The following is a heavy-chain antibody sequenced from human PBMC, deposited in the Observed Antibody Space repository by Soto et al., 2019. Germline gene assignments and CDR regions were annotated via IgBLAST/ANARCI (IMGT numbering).Heavy chain of an antibody. Sequence: PSETLSLTCAVYGGYFSGYYWTWIRQPPGTGLEWIGEINHSGSTNYNPSLKSRVTISVDTSKNQFSLKLTSVTAAETAVYYCARSGSSGYYLDYWGQGTLVTVSS. CDR2: INHSGST. CDR3: ARSGSSGYYLDY. CDR1: GGYFSGYY. J-gene: IGHJ4*02. V-gene: IGHV4-34*01. D-gene: IGHD3-22*01.